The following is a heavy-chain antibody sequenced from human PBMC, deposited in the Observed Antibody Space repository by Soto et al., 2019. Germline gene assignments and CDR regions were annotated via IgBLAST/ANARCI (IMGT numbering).Heavy chain of an antibody. CDR2: IYYSGST. CDR1: GGSVSSGSYY. D-gene: IGHD3-10*01. CDR3: ATGQGYYGSGSRNFDY. V-gene: IGHV4-61*01. Sequence: TLSLTCTVAGGSVSSGSYYWSWIRQPPGKGLEWIGYIYYSGSTNYNPSLKSRVTISVDTSKNQFSLKLSSVTAADTAVYYCATGQGYYGSGSRNFDYWGQGTLVTVSS. J-gene: IGHJ4*02.